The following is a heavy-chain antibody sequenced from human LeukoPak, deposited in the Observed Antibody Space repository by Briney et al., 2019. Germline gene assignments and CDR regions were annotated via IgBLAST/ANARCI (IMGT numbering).Heavy chain of an antibody. J-gene: IGHJ4*02. V-gene: IGHV3-43*02. D-gene: IGHD6-13*01. CDR2: ISGDGGRT. CDR3: AKGIAAAGYFDY. Sequence: GGSLRLSCAASGFTFDDYAMHWVRQAPGKGLEWVSLISGDGGRTYYADCVKGRFTISRDNTKNSLYLQMNSLRTEDTALYYCAKGIAAAGYFDYWGQGTLVTVSS. CDR1: GFTFDDYA.